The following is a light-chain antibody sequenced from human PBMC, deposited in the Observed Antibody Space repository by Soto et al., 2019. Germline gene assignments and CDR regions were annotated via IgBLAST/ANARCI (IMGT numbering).Light chain of an antibody. J-gene: IGLJ1*01. CDR1: SSDIGAYDY. V-gene: IGLV2-14*03. CDR2: EVS. CDR3: TSFAPGRIYV. Sequence: QAALRQPASASWSPGESITISCSGTSSDIGAYDYVSWYQQHPGRAPKLIIYEVSHRFSGLSYRFSGSKSGNTASLTISGLQAEEEGDYYCTSFAPGRIYVFGSGTKVTVL.